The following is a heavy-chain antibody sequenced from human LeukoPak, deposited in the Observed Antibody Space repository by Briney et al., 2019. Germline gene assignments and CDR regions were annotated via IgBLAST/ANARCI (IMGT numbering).Heavy chain of an antibody. CDR3: ARGKVYYYDSSAYYEGDAFDI. CDR2: ISAYNGNT. J-gene: IGHJ3*02. Sequence: ASVKVSCKASGYTFTRHGISWVRQAPGQGLEWMGWISAYNGNTNYAQKFQGRVTMTRGMSTSTVYMELSSLRSEDTAVYYCARGKVYYYDSSAYYEGDAFDIWGQGTMVTVSS. V-gene: IGHV1-18*01. CDR1: GYTFTRHG. D-gene: IGHD3-22*01.